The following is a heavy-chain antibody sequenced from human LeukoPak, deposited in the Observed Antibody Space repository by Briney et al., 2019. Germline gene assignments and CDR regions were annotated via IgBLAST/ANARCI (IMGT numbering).Heavy chain of an antibody. D-gene: IGHD1-1*01. J-gene: IGHJ4*02. CDR2: ISGSGGNT. V-gene: IGHV3-23*01. CDR3: ATTKPARRYFDY. CDR1: RFTFTSNP. Sequence: GGSLRLSCVGSRFTFTSNPLSWVRQAPGKGLEWVSAISGSGGNTYYGDSVRGRFTISRDNSKNTLYLQMNSLRAEDTAVYYCATTKPARRYFDYWGQGTLVTVSS.